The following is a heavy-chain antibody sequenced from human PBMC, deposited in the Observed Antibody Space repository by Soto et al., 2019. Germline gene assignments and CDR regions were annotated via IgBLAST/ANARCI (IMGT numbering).Heavy chain of an antibody. V-gene: IGHV1-69*18. CDR1: GGTFSSYS. D-gene: IGHD3-9*01. J-gene: IGHJ6*02. CDR2: LIPMFGTT. Sequence: QVQLVQSGAEVKTPGSSVKVSCKASGGTFSSYSINWVRQAPGQGLEWMGRLIPMFGTTDYAQRFQGRVTCTADETTSTASVEVTNLTSEDTAVYYCARAVVLTFTRFYDMDVWGQVPTVNVSS. CDR3: ARAVVLTFTRFYDMDV.